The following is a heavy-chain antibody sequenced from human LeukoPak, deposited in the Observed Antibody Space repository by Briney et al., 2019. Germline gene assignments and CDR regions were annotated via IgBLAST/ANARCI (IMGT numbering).Heavy chain of an antibody. D-gene: IGHD3-10*01. J-gene: IGHJ5*02. Sequence: SETLSLTCAVSGGSISSGGYSWSWIRQPPGKGLEWIGYIYYSGSTYYNPSLKSRVTISVDTSKNQFSLKLSSVTAADTAVYYCARHRRKYYYGSGRNWFDPWGQGTLVTVSS. V-gene: IGHV4-30-4*07. CDR1: GGSISSGGYS. CDR3: ARHRRKYYYGSGRNWFDP. CDR2: IYYSGST.